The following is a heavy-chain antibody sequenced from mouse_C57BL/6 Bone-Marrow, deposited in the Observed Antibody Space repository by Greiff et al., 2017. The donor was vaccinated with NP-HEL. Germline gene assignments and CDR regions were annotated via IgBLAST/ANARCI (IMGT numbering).Heavy chain of an antibody. D-gene: IGHD1-1*01. CDR3: ARETLFTTVVGDY. Sequence: QVQLQQPGAELVKPGASVKMSCKASGYTITSYWITWVKQRPGQGLEWIGDIYPGSGSTNYNEKFKSKATLTVDTSSSTAYMQLSSLTSEDSAVYYCARETLFTTVVGDYWGQGTTLTVSS. J-gene: IGHJ2*01. CDR1: GYTITSYW. CDR2: IYPGSGST. V-gene: IGHV1-55*01.